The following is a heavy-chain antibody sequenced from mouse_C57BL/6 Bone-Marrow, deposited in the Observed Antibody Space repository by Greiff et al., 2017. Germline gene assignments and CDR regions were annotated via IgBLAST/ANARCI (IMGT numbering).Heavy chain of an antibody. CDR1: GYTFTDYY. CDR3: EGLLRSFAY. J-gene: IGHJ3*01. D-gene: IGHD1-1*01. Sequence: QVQLQQSGAELVRPGASVKLSCKASGYTFTDYYINWVKQRPGQGLEWIARIYPGSGITYYNEKFKGKATLTAEESSSTAYMQLSSLTSEDSAVYFCEGLLRSFAYWGQGTLVTVSA. V-gene: IGHV1-76*01. CDR2: IYPGSGIT.